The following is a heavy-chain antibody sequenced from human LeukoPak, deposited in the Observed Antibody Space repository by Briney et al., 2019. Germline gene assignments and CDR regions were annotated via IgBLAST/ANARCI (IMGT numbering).Heavy chain of an antibody. Sequence: PGGSLRLSCAASGFTFSNYAMNWVRQAPGKGLEWVSAISGSGGSTYYADSVKGRFTISRDNSKNTLYLQVNSLRAEDTAVYYCAKRRYFDWLSPNNWFDPWGQGTLVTVSS. V-gene: IGHV3-23*01. CDR3: AKRRYFDWLSPNNWFDP. D-gene: IGHD3-9*01. CDR2: ISGSGGST. CDR1: GFTFSNYA. J-gene: IGHJ5*02.